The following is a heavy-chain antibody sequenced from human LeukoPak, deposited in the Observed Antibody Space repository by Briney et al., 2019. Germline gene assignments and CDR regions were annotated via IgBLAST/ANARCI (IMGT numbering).Heavy chain of an antibody. Sequence: PSQTLSLTCTVSGGSISSSSYYWGWIRQPPGKGLEWIGSIYYSGSTYYNPSLKSRVTISVDTSKNQFSLKPSSVTAADTAVYYCARGGDYGDNWFDPWGQGTLVTVSS. J-gene: IGHJ5*02. CDR3: ARGGDYGDNWFDP. V-gene: IGHV4-39*01. D-gene: IGHD4-17*01. CDR2: IYYSGST. CDR1: GGSISSSSYY.